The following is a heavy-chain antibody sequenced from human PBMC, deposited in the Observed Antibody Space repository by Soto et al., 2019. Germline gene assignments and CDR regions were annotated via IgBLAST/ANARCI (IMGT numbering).Heavy chain of an antibody. CDR1: GDSVSSNSAA. CDR3: ARGGPQTQPTEDTAMVSYFDY. Sequence: LTCAISGDSVSSNSAAWNWIRQSPSRGLEWLGRTYYRSKWYNDYAVSVKSRITINPDTSKNQFSLQLNSVTPEDTAVYYCARGGPQTQPTEDTAMVSYFDYWGQGTLVTISS. CDR2: TYYRSKWYN. V-gene: IGHV6-1*01. D-gene: IGHD5-18*01. J-gene: IGHJ4*02.